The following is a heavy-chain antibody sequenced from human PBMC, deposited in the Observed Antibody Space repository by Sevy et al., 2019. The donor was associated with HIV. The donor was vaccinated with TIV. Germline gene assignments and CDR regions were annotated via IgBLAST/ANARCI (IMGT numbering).Heavy chain of an antibody. Sequence: SQTLSLTCAISGDSVSSNSAAWNRIRQSPSRGLEWLGRTYYRSKWYNEYAVSVKSRITINPDTSKNQFSLQMNSVTPEDTAVYYCARLSGYDPSNYYYYGMDVWGQGTTVTVSS. CDR1: GDSVSSNSAA. CDR3: ARLSGYDPSNYYYYGMDV. CDR2: TYYRSKWYN. D-gene: IGHD5-12*01. J-gene: IGHJ6*02. V-gene: IGHV6-1*01.